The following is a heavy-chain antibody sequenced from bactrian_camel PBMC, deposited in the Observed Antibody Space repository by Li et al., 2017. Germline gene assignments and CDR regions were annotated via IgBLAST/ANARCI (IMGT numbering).Heavy chain of an antibody. D-gene: IGHD6*01. J-gene: IGHJ6*01. V-gene: IGHV3S53*01. CDR1: GENMRALA. Sequence: HVQLVESGGGSVQAGGSLRLSCVGSGENMRALAVAWFRQTPGKEREGVAAIRRDGRTIYADSVKGRFTIIKDNRENTVYLQMNSLKPEDTAMHYCAADFCPSVADFGRTWYRATSFGYWG. CDR2: IRRDGRT. CDR3: AADFCPSVADFGRTWYRATSFGY.